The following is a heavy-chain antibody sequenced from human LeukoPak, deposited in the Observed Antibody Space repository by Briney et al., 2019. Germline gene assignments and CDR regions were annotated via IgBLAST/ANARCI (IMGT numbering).Heavy chain of an antibody. CDR2: ISSSGSTI. D-gene: IGHD3-10*01. J-gene: IGHJ3*02. Sequence: PGGSLRLSCAASGFTFSSYEMNWVRQAPGKGLEWVSYISSSGSTIYYADSVKGRFTISRDNAKNSLYLQMNSLRAEDTALYYCARDRERGGFESGLWYAFDIWGQGTMVTVSS. V-gene: IGHV3-48*03. CDR1: GFTFSSYE. CDR3: ARDRERGGFESGLWYAFDI.